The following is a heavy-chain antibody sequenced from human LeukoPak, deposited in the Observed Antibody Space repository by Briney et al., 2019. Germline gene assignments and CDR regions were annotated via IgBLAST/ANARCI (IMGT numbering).Heavy chain of an antibody. J-gene: IGHJ6*03. V-gene: IGHV4-61*02. CDR2: IYTSGST. D-gene: IGHD2-2*01. CDR3: ARGGPAAIPYYYYYYMDV. Sequence: SETLSLTCTVSGGSISSGIYYWSWIRQPAGKGLEWIGRIYTSGSTNYNPSLKSRVTISVGTSKNQFSLKLSSVTAADTAVYYCARGGPAAIPYYYYYYMDVWGKGTTVTVSS. CDR1: GGSISSGIYY.